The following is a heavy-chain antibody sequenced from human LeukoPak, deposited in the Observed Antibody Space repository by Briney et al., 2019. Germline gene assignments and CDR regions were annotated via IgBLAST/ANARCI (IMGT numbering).Heavy chain of an antibody. CDR1: GGSFSGYY. CDR2: INHSGST. Sequence: SETLSLTCAVYGGSFSGYYWSWIRQPPGKGLEWIGEINHSGSTNYNPSLMSRVTISVDTSKNQFSLKLSSVTAADTAVYYCARLSRTSIAARRAFDYWGQGTLVTVSS. J-gene: IGHJ4*02. CDR3: ARLSRTSIAARRAFDY. D-gene: IGHD6-6*01. V-gene: IGHV4-34*01.